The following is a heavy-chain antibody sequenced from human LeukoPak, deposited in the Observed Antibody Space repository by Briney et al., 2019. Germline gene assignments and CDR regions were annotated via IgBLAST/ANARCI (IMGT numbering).Heavy chain of an antibody. CDR1: GGSISSYY. D-gene: IGHD3-22*01. CDR2: IYYSGST. J-gene: IGHJ4*02. Sequence: PSETLPLTCTVSGGSISSYYWSWIRQPPGKGLEWIGYIYYSGSTNHNPSLKSRVTISVDTSKNQFSLKLSSVTAADPAVYYCARAYYETLFDYWGQGTLVTVSS. CDR3: ARAYYETLFDY. V-gene: IGHV4-59*01.